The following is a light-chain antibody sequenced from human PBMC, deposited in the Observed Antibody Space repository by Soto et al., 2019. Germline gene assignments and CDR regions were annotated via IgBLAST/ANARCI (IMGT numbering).Light chain of an antibody. CDR2: DVS. V-gene: IGLV2-14*03. Sequence: QSVLTQPASVSGSPGQSITISCTGTSSDIGGYNSVSWYQHHPGKAPKLMIYDVSNRPSGVSNRFSGSKSGSTASLTISGLQAEDEADYYCSSYTSRSTLGVFGGGTQLTVL. CDR3: SSYTSRSTLGV. J-gene: IGLJ2*01. CDR1: SSDIGGYNS.